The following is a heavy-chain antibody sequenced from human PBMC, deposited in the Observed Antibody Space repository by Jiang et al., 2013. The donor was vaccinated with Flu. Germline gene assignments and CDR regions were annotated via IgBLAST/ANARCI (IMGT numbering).Heavy chain of an antibody. CDR2: IIPVFGTK. CDR3: ARLEDGDPAFGS. CDR1: GNSVSNRYA. D-gene: IGHD2-21*02. J-gene: IGHJ5*02. Sequence: QLVESGAEVKKPGSSVRVSCKASGNSVSNRYAISWVRQAPGQGLEWMGGIIPVFGTKKYAQNFQGRVTITADESTRTAYMELSSLTSHDTAVYYCARLEDGDPAFGSWDQGTLVTVSS. V-gene: IGHV1-69*01.